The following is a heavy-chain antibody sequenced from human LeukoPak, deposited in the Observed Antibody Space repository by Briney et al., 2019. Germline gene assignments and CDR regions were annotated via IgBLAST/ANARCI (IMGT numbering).Heavy chain of an antibody. CDR3: ARHWAYCSGGTCYSFDD. CDR1: GGSISSSSHY. J-gene: IGHJ4*02. D-gene: IGHD2-15*01. V-gene: IGHV4-39*01. CDR2: IYYSGST. Sequence: PSETLSLTCIVSGGSISSSSHYWGWIRQPPGKGLEWIGSIYYSGSTYYSPSLKSRVTISVDTSKKQFSLKLRSVTAADTAVYHCARHWAYCSGGTCYSFDDWGQGTLVTVSS.